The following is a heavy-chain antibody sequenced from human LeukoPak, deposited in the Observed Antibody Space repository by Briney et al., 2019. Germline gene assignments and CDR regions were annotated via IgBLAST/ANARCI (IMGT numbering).Heavy chain of an antibody. CDR1: GFTVSSNY. CDR2: IYSGGST. J-gene: IGHJ4*02. Sequence: TGGSLRLSCAASGFTVSSNYMSWVRQAPGKGLEWVSVIYSGGSTYYADSVKGRFTISRDNSKNTLYLQMNSLRAEGTSVYYCAKVRCSGGTCYLDHFDYWGQGTLVTVSS. V-gene: IGHV3-53*01. D-gene: IGHD2-15*01. CDR3: AKVRCSGGTCYLDHFDY.